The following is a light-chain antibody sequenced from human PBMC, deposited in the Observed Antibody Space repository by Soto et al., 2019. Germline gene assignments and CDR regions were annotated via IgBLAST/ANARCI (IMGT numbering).Light chain of an antibody. CDR3: QQRAQWPIT. V-gene: IGKV3-11*01. CDR1: QSVSNY. Sequence: EIVLTQSPDTLSLSPGERATLSCRASQSVSNYLTWYQQKPGQAPRLLIYDTFNSATGIPARFSGSGSGTDFTLTNSSLDPEDFADYYCQQRAQWPITFGGGTKVEIK. J-gene: IGKJ4*01. CDR2: DTF.